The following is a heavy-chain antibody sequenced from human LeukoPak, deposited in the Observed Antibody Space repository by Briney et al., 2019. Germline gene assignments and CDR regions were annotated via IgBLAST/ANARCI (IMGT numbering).Heavy chain of an antibody. CDR3: ARATIFGVVIHDY. CDR2: INPNSGGT. D-gene: IGHD3-3*01. V-gene: IGHV1-2*02. Sequence: ASVEVSCKASGYTFTGYYMHWVRQAPGQGLEWMGWINPNSGGTNYAQKFQGRVTMTRDTSISTAYMELSRLRSDDTAVYYCARATIFGVVIHDYWGQGTLVTVSS. CDR1: GYTFTGYY. J-gene: IGHJ4*02.